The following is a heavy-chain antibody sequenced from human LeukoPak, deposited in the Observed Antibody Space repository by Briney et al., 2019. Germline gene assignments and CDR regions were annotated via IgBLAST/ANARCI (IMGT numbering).Heavy chain of an antibody. D-gene: IGHD6-13*01. Sequence: PGGSLRLSCAASGFTFSSYSMNGVRQAPGKGLEWVSSISSSSSYIYYADSVKGRFTISRDNAKNSLYLQMNSLRAEDTAVYYCARVRPSSSWYDRAYYFDYWGQGTLVTVSS. CDR2: ISSSSSYI. CDR1: GFTFSSYS. V-gene: IGHV3-21*04. J-gene: IGHJ4*02. CDR3: ARVRPSSSWYDRAYYFDY.